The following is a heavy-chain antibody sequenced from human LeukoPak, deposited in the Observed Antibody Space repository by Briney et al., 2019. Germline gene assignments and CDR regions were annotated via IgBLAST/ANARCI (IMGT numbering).Heavy chain of an antibody. V-gene: IGHV3-23*01. CDR1: GFTFSSYA. D-gene: IGHD2-21*01. CDR3: AKFLPTHIVVANFYFDY. J-gene: IGHJ4*02. CDR2: ISGSGGST. Sequence: GSLRLSCAASGFTFSSYAMSWVRQAPGKGLEWVSAISGSGGSTYYADSVKGRFTISRDNSKNTLYLQMNSLRAEDTAVYYCAKFLPTHIVVANFYFDYWGQGTLVTVSS.